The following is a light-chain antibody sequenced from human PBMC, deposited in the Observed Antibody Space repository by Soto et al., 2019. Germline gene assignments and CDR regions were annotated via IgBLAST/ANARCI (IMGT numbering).Light chain of an antibody. Sequence: DSQMTQSPSTLSASVGDRVTITCRASQHINNWLAGYQQKPGEAPKLLTYDASNLETGVTSRFTGSGSGTEFTLTISSLRPDDFATYYCQQYDRFWTFGQGTTVELK. CDR2: DAS. CDR3: QQYDRFWT. V-gene: IGKV1-5*01. J-gene: IGKJ1*01. CDR1: QHINNW.